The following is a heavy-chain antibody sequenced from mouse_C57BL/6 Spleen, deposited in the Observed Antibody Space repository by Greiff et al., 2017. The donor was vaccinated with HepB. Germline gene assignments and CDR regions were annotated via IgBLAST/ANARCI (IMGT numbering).Heavy chain of an antibody. V-gene: IGHV1-19*01. D-gene: IGHD2-3*01. CDR3: ARRWLLP. CDR2: INPYNGGT. J-gene: IGHJ3*01. Sequence: EVKLMESGPVLVKPGASVKMSCKASGYTFTDYYMNWVKQSHGKSLEWIGVINPYNGGTSYNQKFKGKATLTVDKSSSTAYMELNSLTSEDSAVYYCARRWLLPWGQGTLVTVSA. CDR1: GYTFTDYY.